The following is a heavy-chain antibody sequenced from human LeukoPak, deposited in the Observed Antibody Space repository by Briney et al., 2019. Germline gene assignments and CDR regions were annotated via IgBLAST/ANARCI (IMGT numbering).Heavy chain of an antibody. V-gene: IGHV4-39*01. D-gene: IGHD2-2*01. J-gene: IGHJ5*02. Sequence: ETSETLSLTCTVSGGSISSSSYYWGWIRQPPGKGLEWIGSIYYSGSTYYNPSLKSRVTISVDTSKNQFSLKLSSVTAADTAVYYCARHGVPAAIDGWFDPWGQGTLVTVSS. CDR1: GGSISSSSYY. CDR3: ARHGVPAAIDGWFDP. CDR2: IYYSGST.